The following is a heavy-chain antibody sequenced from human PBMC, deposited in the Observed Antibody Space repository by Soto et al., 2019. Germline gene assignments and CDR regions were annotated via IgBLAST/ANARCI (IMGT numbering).Heavy chain of an antibody. J-gene: IGHJ4*02. CDR1: GGPISSGGYY. D-gene: IGHD1-7*01. CDR3: ARDNSANYYFDY. Sequence: PSETLSLTCTVSGGPISSGGYYWSWIRQHPGKGLEWIGYIYYSGSTYYNPSLKSRVTISVDTSKNQFSLKLSSVTAADTAVYYCARDNSANYYFDYWGQGTLVTVSS. CDR2: IYYSGST. V-gene: IGHV4-31*03.